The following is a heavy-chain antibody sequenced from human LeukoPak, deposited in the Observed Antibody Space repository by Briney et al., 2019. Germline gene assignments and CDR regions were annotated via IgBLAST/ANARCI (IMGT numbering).Heavy chain of an antibody. Sequence: ASVKVSCKASGYTFTDYYMHWVRQAPGQGLEWMGWINPNSGGTDYAQKFQSRVTMTRDTSINTAYMELSRLRSDDTAVYYCARDRAATRMVDYWGQGTLVTVSS. J-gene: IGHJ4*02. CDR1: GYTFTDYY. V-gene: IGHV1-2*02. CDR3: ARDRAATRMVDY. CDR2: INPNSGGT. D-gene: IGHD2-15*01.